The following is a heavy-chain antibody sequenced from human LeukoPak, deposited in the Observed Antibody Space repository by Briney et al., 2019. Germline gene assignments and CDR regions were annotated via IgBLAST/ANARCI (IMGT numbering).Heavy chain of an antibody. Sequence: PGGSLRLSCAASGFTFSSYAMSWVRQAPGKGLEWVSAISGSGGRTYYADSVKGRFTISRDSSKNTLYLHMNSLRAEDTAVYYCAKAFLSVYDSFDIWGQGTMVTVSS. CDR1: GFTFSSYA. CDR3: AKAFLSVYDSFDI. V-gene: IGHV3-23*01. D-gene: IGHD2-8*01. CDR2: ISGSGGRT. J-gene: IGHJ3*02.